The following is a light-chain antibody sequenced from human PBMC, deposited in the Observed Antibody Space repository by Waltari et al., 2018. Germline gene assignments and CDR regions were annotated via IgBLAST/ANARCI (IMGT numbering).Light chain of an antibody. CDR3: QQYYSSPWT. V-gene: IGKV4-1*01. J-gene: IGKJ1*01. CDR1: QSVFYSPYNQNC. CDR2: WAS. Sequence: DIVMTQSPDSLAVSLGERATIKCKSSQSVFYSPYNQNCLAWYQQKPGQPPELLFYWASTRESGFPDRFSGSGSWTDFTLTISSLQAEDVAFYYCQQYYSSPWTFGQGTKVEVK.